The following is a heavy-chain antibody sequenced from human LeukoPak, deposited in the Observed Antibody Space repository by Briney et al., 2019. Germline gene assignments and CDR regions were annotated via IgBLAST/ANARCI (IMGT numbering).Heavy chain of an antibody. CDR3: AKTTVTMVPYY. CDR1: GFTISSYA. V-gene: IGHV3-23*01. J-gene: IGHJ4*02. CDR2: VSGSGGST. Sequence: GGSLRLSCAASGFTISSYAMNWVRQAQAQGMERVSAVSGSGGSTYYADSSMSRLTISRENSKNTLYLQMNSLRAEANAVDYCAKTTVTMVPYYWGQGTLVSVSS. D-gene: IGHD4-17*01.